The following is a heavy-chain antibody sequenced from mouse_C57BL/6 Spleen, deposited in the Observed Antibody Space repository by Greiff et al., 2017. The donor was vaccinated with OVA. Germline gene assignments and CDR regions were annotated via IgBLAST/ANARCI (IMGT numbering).Heavy chain of an antibody. J-gene: IGHJ2*01. V-gene: IGHV1-80*01. CDR2: IYPGDGDT. Sequence: VKLMESGAELVKPGASVKISCKASGYAFSSYWMNWVKQRPGKGLEWIGQIYPGDGDTNYNGKFKGKATLTADKSSSTAYMQLSSLTSEDSAVYFCARSGSNYFDYWGQGTTLTVSS. CDR3: ARSGSNYFDY. CDR1: GYAFSSYW. D-gene: IGHD3-1*01.